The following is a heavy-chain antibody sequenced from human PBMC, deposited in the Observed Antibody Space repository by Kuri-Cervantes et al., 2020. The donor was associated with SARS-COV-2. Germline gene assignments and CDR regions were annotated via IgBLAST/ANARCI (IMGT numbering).Heavy chain of an antibody. J-gene: IGHJ3*02. CDR3: ARSTPFRRLVVISQGGAFDI. V-gene: IGHV1-69*13. CDR1: GGTFRSYA. CDR2: IIPIFAKA. Sequence: SVKVSCKATGGTFRSYAISWVRQAPGQGLEWMGGIIPIFAKANYAQKFQGRVTITADQSTSTSYMELSSLRSEDTAVYYCARSTPFRRLVVISQGGAFDIWGQGTMVTVSS. D-gene: IGHD3-22*01.